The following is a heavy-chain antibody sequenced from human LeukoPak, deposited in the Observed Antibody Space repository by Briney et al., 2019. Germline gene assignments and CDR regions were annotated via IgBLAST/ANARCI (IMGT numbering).Heavy chain of an antibody. Sequence: ASVKVSCKASGYTFTSYYMHWVRQAPGQGLEWMGLINPTGGSTGYAQKFQGRVTMTRNTSISTAYMELSSLRSEDTAVYYCARVEALTGYYCDYWGQGTLVTVSS. D-gene: IGHD3-9*01. CDR3: ARVEALTGYYCDY. CDR1: GYTFTSYY. CDR2: INPTGGST. J-gene: IGHJ4*02. V-gene: IGHV1-46*01.